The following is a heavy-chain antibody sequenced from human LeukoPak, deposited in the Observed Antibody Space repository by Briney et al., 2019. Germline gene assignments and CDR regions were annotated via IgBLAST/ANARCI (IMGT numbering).Heavy chain of an antibody. J-gene: IGHJ6*02. CDR1: GGSMSSYY. CDR3: ARVTGGPYYYGMDV. Sequence: KPSETLSLTCTVSGGSMSSYYWSWIRQPPGKGLEWIGYIYYSGSTNYNPSLKSRVTISVDTSKNQFSLKLSSVTAADTAVYYCARVTGGPYYYGMDVWGQGTTVTVSS. D-gene: IGHD7-27*01. V-gene: IGHV4-59*01. CDR2: IYYSGST.